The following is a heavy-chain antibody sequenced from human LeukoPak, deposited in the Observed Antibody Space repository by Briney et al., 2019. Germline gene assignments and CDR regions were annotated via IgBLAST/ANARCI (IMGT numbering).Heavy chain of an antibody. Sequence: SETLSLTCAVYGGSFSGYYWSWIRQPPGKGLEWIGEINHSGRTNYNPSLKSRVTISVDTSKNQFSLKLSSVTAADTAVYYCATLLSSEIAVAAAGWFDHWGQGTLVTVSS. D-gene: IGHD6-19*01. CDR3: ATLLSSEIAVAAAGWFDH. CDR2: INHSGRT. CDR1: GGSFSGYY. J-gene: IGHJ5*02. V-gene: IGHV4-34*01.